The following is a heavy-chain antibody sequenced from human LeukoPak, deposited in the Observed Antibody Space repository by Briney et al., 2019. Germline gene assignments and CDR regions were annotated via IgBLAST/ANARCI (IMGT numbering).Heavy chain of an antibody. D-gene: IGHD6-19*01. CDR3: SRAYNTGWLGIYLY. CDR2: IKNQANGGTA. CDR1: GFPFSDYA. Sequence: PGGSLRLSCTAAGFPFSDYAVTWVRQAPGKGLEWVGFIKNQANGGTADYAAAVKGRFTISRDDSKTIAYLQMNSLKTEDTAVYFCSRAYNTGWLGIYLYWAQGPLVTVSS. V-gene: IGHV3-49*04. J-gene: IGHJ4*02.